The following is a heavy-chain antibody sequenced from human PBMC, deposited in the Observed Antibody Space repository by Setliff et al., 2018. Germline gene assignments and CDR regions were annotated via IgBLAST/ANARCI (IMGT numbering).Heavy chain of an antibody. D-gene: IGHD6-6*01. V-gene: IGHV4-34*01. J-gene: IGHJ4*02. Sequence: SETLSLTCAAYGGTFSDYYWTWIRQPPGKGLEWIGEINHSGSTNYNPSLRSRVTISVDTSKNQFSLKLSSVTAADRAVYYCARGRNIAARLLDSWGQGTLVTVS. CDR2: INHSGST. CDR3: ARGRNIAARLLDS. CDR1: GGTFSDYY.